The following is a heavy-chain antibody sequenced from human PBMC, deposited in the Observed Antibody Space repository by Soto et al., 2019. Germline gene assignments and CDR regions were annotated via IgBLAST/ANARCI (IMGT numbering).Heavy chain of an antibody. D-gene: IGHD3-9*01. CDR2: ISNDGSNK. Sequence: GGSLRLSCAASGFSFSTYGMHWVRQAPGKGLEWVAFISNDGSNKYYADSVKGRFTISRDNSKNTLYFQMNSLRAEDTAVYYCAGLTGKLEYWGPGTLVTVSS. V-gene: IGHV3-30*03. CDR1: GFSFSTYG. J-gene: IGHJ4*02. CDR3: AGLTGKLEY.